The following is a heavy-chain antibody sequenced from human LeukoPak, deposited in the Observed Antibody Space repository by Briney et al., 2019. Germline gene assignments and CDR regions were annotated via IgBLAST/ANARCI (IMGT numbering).Heavy chain of an antibody. CDR3: ARPRDTSYFDY. V-gene: IGHV3-21*01. Sequence: GGSLRLSCAASGFTFSSYSMNWVRQAPGKGLEWVSSISSSSSYIYYADSVKGRFTISRDNAKNPLYLQMNSLRAEDTAVYYCARPRDTSYFDYWGQGTLATVSS. J-gene: IGHJ4*02. D-gene: IGHD3-16*01. CDR2: ISSSSSYI. CDR1: GFTFSSYS.